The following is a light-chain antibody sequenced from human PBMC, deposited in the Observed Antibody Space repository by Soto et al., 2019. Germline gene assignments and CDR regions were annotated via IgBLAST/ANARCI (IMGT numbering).Light chain of an antibody. J-gene: IGKJ1*01. CDR1: QSASSDY. CDR3: QQHLGRHT. V-gene: IGKV3-20*01. CDR2: RAS. Sequence: EIVLTQSPGTLSLSPGERATLSCRASQSASSDYLAWYQQKPGQTPKVLIYRASSRATGIPDRFSGSGSGTDFTLTISSLEPEDSAVYYCQQHLGRHTFGQGTKVDIK.